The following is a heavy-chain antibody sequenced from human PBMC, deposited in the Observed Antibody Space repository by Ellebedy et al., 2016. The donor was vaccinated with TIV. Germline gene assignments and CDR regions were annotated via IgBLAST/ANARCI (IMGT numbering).Heavy chain of an antibody. D-gene: IGHD4-17*01. Sequence: GESLKISCAASRFIFSSYWMSWVRQAPGKRLEWVANINQDGGEKHYVDSVKGRFTISRDNAKNSLYLQMNSLRAVDTAVYYCATDGSYGDYLSPTHAFVIWGQGTTVTVSS. V-gene: IGHV3-7*01. CDR2: INQDGGEK. CDR1: RFIFSSYW. CDR3: ATDGSYGDYLSPTHAFVI. J-gene: IGHJ3*02.